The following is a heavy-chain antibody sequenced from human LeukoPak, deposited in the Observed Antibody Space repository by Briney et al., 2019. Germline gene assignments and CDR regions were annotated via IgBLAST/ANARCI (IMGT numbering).Heavy chain of an antibody. D-gene: IGHD2-8*02. CDR1: GFTFSSFG. CDR3: AKGWGMLDY. CDR2: ISYDGSNK. J-gene: IGHJ4*02. Sequence: PGRSLRLSCAASGFTFSSFGMHWVCQAPGKGLEWVAVISYDGSNKYYADSMKGRFTISRDNSKNTLNLQMNSLRAEDTAVYFCAKGWGMLDYWGQGTLVTVSS. V-gene: IGHV3-30*18.